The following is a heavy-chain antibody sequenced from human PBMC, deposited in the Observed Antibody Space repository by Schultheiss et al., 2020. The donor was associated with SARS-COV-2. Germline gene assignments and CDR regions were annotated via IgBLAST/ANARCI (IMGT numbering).Heavy chain of an antibody. J-gene: IGHJ4*02. CDR3: ARQIKVGSYYNSATLSFI. Sequence: SETLSLTCDVSDNSLSSSGYFWGWVRQPPGKGLEWIGSINYSGTSYYNPSLKSRVTISVDKSKNQFSLKLSSVTAADTAVYFCARQIKVGSYYNSATLSFIWGRGALVTVSS. V-gene: IGHV4-39*07. CDR1: DNSLSSSGYF. D-gene: IGHD5-24*01. CDR2: INYSGTS.